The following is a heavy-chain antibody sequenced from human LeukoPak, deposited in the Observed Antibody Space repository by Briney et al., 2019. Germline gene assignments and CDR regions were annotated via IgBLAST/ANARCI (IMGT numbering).Heavy chain of an antibody. CDR1: GYTFTSYG. J-gene: IGHJ4*02. CDR3: AKDPERIYYYDSSGPFDY. V-gene: IGHV1-18*01. CDR2: ISAYNGNT. D-gene: IGHD3-22*01. Sequence: ASVKVSCKASGYTFTSYGIIWVRQAPGQGLEWMGWISAYNGNTKYAQKFQGRVTMTTDTSTSTAYMELRSLRSDDTAVYYCAKDPERIYYYDSSGPFDYWGQGTLVTVSS.